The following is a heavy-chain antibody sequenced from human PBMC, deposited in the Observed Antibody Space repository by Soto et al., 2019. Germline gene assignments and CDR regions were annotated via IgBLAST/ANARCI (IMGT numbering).Heavy chain of an antibody. CDR3: AKDGRQRLLVTTDSNFDY. Sequence: GGSRRLSCAASEFMFSNFAMTWVRQSPVKGLDWVALISYAGRNKYYADSVKGRYTISRDHSKNTLYLQMNSLRAEDTAVYYCAKDGRQRLLVTTDSNFDYWAQGT. CDR1: EFMFSNFA. V-gene: IGHV3-30*04. CDR2: ISYAGRNK. J-gene: IGHJ4*02. D-gene: IGHD4-17*01.